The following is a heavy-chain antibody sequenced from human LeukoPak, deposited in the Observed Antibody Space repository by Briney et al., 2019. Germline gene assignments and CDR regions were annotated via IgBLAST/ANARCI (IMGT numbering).Heavy chain of an antibody. Sequence: SETLSLTCTVSGGSISSYYWSWIRQPAGKGLEWIGRIYTSGSTNYNPSLKSRVTMSVDTSKNQFSLKLSSVTAADTAVYYCARVRYQLLYNDAFDVRGQGTMVTVSS. CDR3: ARVRYQLLYNDAFDV. CDR1: GGSISSYY. D-gene: IGHD2-2*02. V-gene: IGHV4-4*07. J-gene: IGHJ3*01. CDR2: IYTSGST.